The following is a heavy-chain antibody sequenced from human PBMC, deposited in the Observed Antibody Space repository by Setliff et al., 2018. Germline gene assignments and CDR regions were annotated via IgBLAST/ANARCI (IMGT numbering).Heavy chain of an antibody. Sequence: SETLSLTCTVSDGSLSTYYWSWIRQPPGKGLEFIGYVYYSGTANYSPSLRSRLTISVDTSKNQFSLKLRSVIAADTGVYYCARMTGFAYMDVWGKGTPVTVSS. CDR2: VYYSGTA. CDR1: DGSLSTYY. V-gene: IGHV4-59*01. CDR3: ARMTGFAYMDV. J-gene: IGHJ6*03.